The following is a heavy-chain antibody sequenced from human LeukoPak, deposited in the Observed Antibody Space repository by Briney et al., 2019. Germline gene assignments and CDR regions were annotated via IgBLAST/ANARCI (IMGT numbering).Heavy chain of an antibody. D-gene: IGHD3-22*01. V-gene: IGHV3-9*01. CDR3: AKDMSIDSSVYYYHYFDY. CDR1: GFTFGDYA. Sequence: PGGSLRLSCAASGFTFGDYAMHWVRQAPGKGLEGVSGISWNGGSIGYADSVKVRFTISRDNAKNSLYLQMNSLRAEDPALYYCAKDMSIDSSVYYYHYFDYWGQGTLVTVSS. CDR2: ISWNGGSI. J-gene: IGHJ4*02.